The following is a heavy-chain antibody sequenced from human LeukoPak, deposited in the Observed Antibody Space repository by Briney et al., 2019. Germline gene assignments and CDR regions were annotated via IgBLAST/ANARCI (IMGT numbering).Heavy chain of an antibody. V-gene: IGHV3-30*02. CDR3: AKDSGFDS. J-gene: IGHJ4*02. D-gene: IGHD1-26*01. CDR2: IRYDGRDE. CDR1: GFSFSSSG. Sequence: GGSLRLSCVASGFSFSSSGMNWVRQAPGKGLEWLAFIRYDGRDENFADSVKGRFTISRDNSKNTLYLQMNSPRAEDTAVYYCAKDSGFDSWGQGTLVTVSS.